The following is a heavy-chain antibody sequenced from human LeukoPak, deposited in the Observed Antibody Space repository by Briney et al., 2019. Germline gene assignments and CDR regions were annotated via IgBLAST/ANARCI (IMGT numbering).Heavy chain of an antibody. Sequence: GASVKVSCKASGYTFTGYYMHWVRQAPGQGLEWMGWINPNSGGTNYAQKFQGRVTMTRDTSISTAYMELSRLRSDDTAVYYCARDSGRAGSFDFDYWGQGTLVTVSS. CDR1: GYTFTGYY. V-gene: IGHV1-2*02. CDR3: ARDSGRAGSFDFDY. CDR2: INPNSGGT. J-gene: IGHJ4*02. D-gene: IGHD6-19*01.